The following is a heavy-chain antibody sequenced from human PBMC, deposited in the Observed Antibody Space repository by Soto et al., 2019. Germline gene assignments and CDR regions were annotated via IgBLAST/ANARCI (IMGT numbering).Heavy chain of an antibody. J-gene: IGHJ4*02. CDR1: GFTFSSYG. CDR3: ANPQGKGPRGTSYDY. V-gene: IGHV3-30*18. D-gene: IGHD1-7*01. CDR2: ISYDGSNK. Sequence: QVQLVESGGGVVQPGRSLRLSCAASGFTFSSYGMHWVRQAPGKGLEWVAVISYDGSNKYYADSVKGRFTISRDNSKNTLYLQMNSLRAEDTAVYYCANPQGKGPRGTSYDYWGQGTLVTVSS.